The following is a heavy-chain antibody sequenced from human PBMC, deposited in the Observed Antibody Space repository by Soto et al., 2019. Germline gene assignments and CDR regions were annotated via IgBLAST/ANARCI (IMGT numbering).Heavy chain of an antibody. CDR3: AKGDILTGYINYYYYYYMDV. V-gene: IGHV3-30*18. D-gene: IGHD3-9*01. J-gene: IGHJ6*03. CDR1: GFTFSSYG. Sequence: GGSLRLSCAASGFTFSSYGMHWVRQAPGKGLEWVAVISYDGSNKYYADSVKGRFTISRDNSKNTLYLQMNSLRAEDTAVYYCAKGDILTGYINYYYYYYMDVWGKGTTVTVSS. CDR2: ISYDGSNK.